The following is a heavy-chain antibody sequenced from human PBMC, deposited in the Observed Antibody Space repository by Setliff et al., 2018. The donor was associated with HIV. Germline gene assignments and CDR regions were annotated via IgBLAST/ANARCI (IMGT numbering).Heavy chain of an antibody. CDR3: ARTEGISPSYWYFDL. J-gene: IGHJ2*01. CDR2: IFSNDEK. D-gene: IGHD6-13*01. Sequence: PTETLTLTCTVSGFSLSNARMGVSWIRQPPGKALEWLAHIFSNDEKSYSTSLQSRLTISKDTSKSQVVLTITNMDPVDTATYYCARTEGISPSYWYFDLWGRGTPVTV. CDR1: GFSLSNARMG. V-gene: IGHV2-26*01.